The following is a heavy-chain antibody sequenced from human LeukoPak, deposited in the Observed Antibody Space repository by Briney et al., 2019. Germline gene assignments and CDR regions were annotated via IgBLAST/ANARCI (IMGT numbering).Heavy chain of an antibody. CDR2: IYYSGGT. CDR1: GGSISTYY. CDR3: ARQAGDYEFYFDS. V-gene: IGHV4-59*08. D-gene: IGHD4-17*01. J-gene: IGHJ4*02. Sequence: SETLSLTCTVSGGSISTYYWSWIRLSPGKGLEWIGYIYYSGGTNYSPSLKSRVTMSVDTSKNQFSLKLTSVTAADTAVYYCARQAGDYEFYFDSWGQGTLVTVSS.